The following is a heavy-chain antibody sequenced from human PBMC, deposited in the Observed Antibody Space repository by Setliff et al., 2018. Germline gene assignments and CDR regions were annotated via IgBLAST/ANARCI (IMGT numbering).Heavy chain of an antibody. CDR1: GYTFTSYG. D-gene: IGHD3-22*01. Sequence: ASVKVSCKASGYTFTSYGISWVRQAPGQGLEWMGWISAYNGNTNYAQKLQGRVTMTTDTSTSTAYMELRSLRSDDTAVYYCARNRSGAGDYYDSSGYYDYWGQGTLVTVSS. V-gene: IGHV1-18*01. J-gene: IGHJ4*02. CDR3: ARNRSGAGDYYDSSGYYDY. CDR2: ISAYNGNT.